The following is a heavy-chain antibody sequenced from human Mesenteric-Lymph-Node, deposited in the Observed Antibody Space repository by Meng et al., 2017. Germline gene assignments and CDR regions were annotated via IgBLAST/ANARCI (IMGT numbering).Heavy chain of an antibody. D-gene: IGHD1-26*01. CDR3: ARAGIVGATTTGLDAFDI. CDR1: GGSISSGGYY. CDR2: IYYSGST. Sequence: SETLSLTCTVSGGSISSGGYYWSWLRQHPGKGLEWIGYIYYSGSTYYNPSLKSLVTISVDTSKNQFSLKLSSVTAADTAVYYCARAGIVGATTTGLDAFDIWGQGTMVTVSS. V-gene: IGHV4-31*01. J-gene: IGHJ3*02.